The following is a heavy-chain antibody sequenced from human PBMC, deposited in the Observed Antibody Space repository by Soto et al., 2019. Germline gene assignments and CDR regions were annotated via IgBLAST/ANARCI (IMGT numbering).Heavy chain of an antibody. J-gene: IGHJ4*02. V-gene: IGHV1-3*01. CDR1: GYTFTSYA. D-gene: IGHD4-17*01. CDR2: INAGNGNT. CDR3: ARVDMTTVTFDY. Sequence: GASVKVSCKASGYTFTSYAMHWVRQAPGQRLEWMGWINAGNGNTKYSQKFQGRVTITRDTSASTAYMELSSLRSEDTAVYYCARVDMTTVTFDYWGQRTLVTVSS.